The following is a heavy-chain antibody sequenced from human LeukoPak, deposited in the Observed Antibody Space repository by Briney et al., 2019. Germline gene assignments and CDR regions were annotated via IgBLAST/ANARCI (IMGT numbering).Heavy chain of an antibody. V-gene: IGHV3-23*01. CDR3: ARDRGYCSSTSCYVWFDP. CDR1: GFTFSSYA. J-gene: IGHJ5*02. Sequence: GGSLRLSCAASGFTFSSYAMSWVRQAPGEGLGWVSAITGSGGSTYYADSVKGRFTISRDNSKNTLYLQMNSLRAEDTAIYYCARDRGYCSSTSCYVWFDPWGQGTLVTVSS. D-gene: IGHD2-2*01. CDR2: ITGSGGST.